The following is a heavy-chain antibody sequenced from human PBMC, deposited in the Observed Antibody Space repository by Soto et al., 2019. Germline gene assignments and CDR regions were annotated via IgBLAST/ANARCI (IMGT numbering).Heavy chain of an antibody. Sequence: PGGSLRLSCVASGFNFSNYWMSWVRQAPGKGLEWVASINHDGREKYYLDSVKSRFSISRDNAKNSLYLQMNRLRAEDTAVYYCADADSYWGQGTLVTVSS. J-gene: IGHJ4*02. CDR2: INHDGREK. CDR1: GFNFSNYW. CDR3: ADADSY. D-gene: IGHD3-3*01. V-gene: IGHV3-7*01.